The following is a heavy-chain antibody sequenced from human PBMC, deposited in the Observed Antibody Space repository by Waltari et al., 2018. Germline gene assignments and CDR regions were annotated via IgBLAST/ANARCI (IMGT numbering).Heavy chain of an antibody. CDR3: ARGGTVRYFDWLPGDWFDP. Sequence: QLQLQESGPGLVKPSETLSLTCTVSGGSISSSSYYWGWISQPQGKGLEWIGSIYYSGSTYYNPSLKSRVTISVDTSKNQFSLKLSSVTAADTAVYYCARGGTVRYFDWLPGDWFDPWGQGTLVTVSS. D-gene: IGHD3-9*01. V-gene: IGHV4-39*07. CDR1: GGSISSSSYY. CDR2: IYYSGST. J-gene: IGHJ5*02.